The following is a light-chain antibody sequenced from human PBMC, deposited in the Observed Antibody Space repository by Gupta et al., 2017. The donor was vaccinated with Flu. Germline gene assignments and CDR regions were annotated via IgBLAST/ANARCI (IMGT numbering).Light chain of an antibody. J-gene: IGLJ3*02. Sequence: SALPQPASVPGFPGHSITISCTGTISNVGGDNYVSWYQQYPGKAPKLIIYEVYNRTSGITNRFSGSKSANTASLTISERQSEDEADYYFSTVTTSATWVFGGGTKMTVL. CDR1: ISNVGGDNY. V-gene: IGLV2-14*01. CDR2: EVY. CDR3: STVTTSATWV.